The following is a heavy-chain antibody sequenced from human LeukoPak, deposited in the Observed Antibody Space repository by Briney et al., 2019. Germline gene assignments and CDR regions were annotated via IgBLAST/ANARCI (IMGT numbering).Heavy chain of an antibody. J-gene: IGHJ4*02. CDR1: GFTFSSYS. CDR3: AREVYYGSGRRFDL. V-gene: IGHV3-48*01. CDR2: ISLSSGAI. D-gene: IGHD3-10*01. Sequence: GGSLRLSCAASGFTFSSYSMTWVRHAPGKGLEWVSYISLSSGAIYYVDSVKGRFTISRDNAKNSLYLQMNSLRAEDTAVYYCAREVYYGSGRRFDLWGQGTLVTVSS.